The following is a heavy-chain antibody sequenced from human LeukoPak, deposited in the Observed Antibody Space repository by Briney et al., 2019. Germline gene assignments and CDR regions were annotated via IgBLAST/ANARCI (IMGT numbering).Heavy chain of an antibody. J-gene: IGHJ4*02. CDR1: GFTFSSYA. CDR2: IRSKAYGGTT. CDR3: TRAPGDYYSDY. V-gene: IGHV3-49*04. Sequence: GGSLRLSCAASGFTFSSYAMSWVRQAPGKGLGWVGFIRSKAYGGTTEYAASVKGRFTISRDDSKSIAYLQMNSLKTEDTAVYYCTRAPGDYYSDYWGQGTLVTVSS. D-gene: IGHD2-21*01.